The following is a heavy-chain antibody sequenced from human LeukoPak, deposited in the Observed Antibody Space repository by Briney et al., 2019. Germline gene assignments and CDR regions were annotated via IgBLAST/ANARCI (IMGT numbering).Heavy chain of an antibody. CDR3: ARDQGGYSFGYNGGDY. D-gene: IGHD5-18*01. CDR1: GFTFSSYW. V-gene: IGHV3-74*01. Sequence: GGSLRLSCAASGFTFSSYWMHWVRQAPGKGLVWVSRINTDGRSTNYADSVKGRFTTSRDNAKNTLYLQMNSLRAEDTAVYYCARDQGGYSFGYNGGDYWGQGTLVTVSS. CDR2: INTDGRST. J-gene: IGHJ4*02.